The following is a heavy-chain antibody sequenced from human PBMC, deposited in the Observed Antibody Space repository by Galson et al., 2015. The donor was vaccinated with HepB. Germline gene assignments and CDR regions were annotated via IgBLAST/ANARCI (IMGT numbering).Heavy chain of an antibody. Sequence: SVKVSCKASGYTFTSYYMHWVRQAPGQGLEWMGIINPSGGSTSYAQKFQGRVTMTRDTSTSTVYMELSSLRSEDTAVYYCAREGYGGNSGGRLDYWGQGTLVTVSS. J-gene: IGHJ4*02. V-gene: IGHV1-46*01. D-gene: IGHD4-23*01. CDR3: AREGYGGNSGGRLDY. CDR1: GYTFTSYY. CDR2: INPSGGST.